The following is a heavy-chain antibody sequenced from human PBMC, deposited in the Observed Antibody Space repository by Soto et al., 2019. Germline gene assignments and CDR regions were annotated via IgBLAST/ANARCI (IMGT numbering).Heavy chain of an antibody. CDR1: GGSVSDKTYY. CDR2: VYNSGTT. V-gene: IGHV4-61*01. Sequence: SETLSLTCSVSGGSVSDKTYYWSWIRQPPGKGLELIGYVYNSGTTNYTPSLKSRVTISVDLSKNRFSLRLSSVTTADTALYYCARTTAVPNTLRSRYFFDYWGQGTLVTVSS. CDR3: ARTTAVPNTLRSRYFFDY. J-gene: IGHJ4*02. D-gene: IGHD4-17*01.